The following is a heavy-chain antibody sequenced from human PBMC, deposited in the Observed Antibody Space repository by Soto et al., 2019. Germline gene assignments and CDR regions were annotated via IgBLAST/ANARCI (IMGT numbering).Heavy chain of an antibody. CDR1: GFTFSSYA. D-gene: IGHD1-26*01. J-gene: IGHJ3*02. CDR3: ARDFIATEAGAFDI. V-gene: IGHV3-23*01. Sequence: GGSLRLSCAASGFTFSSYAMSWVRQAPGKGLEWVSVISGSGDSTYYADSVKGRFTISRDNSKNTLYLQMNSLRAADTAAHYCARDFIATEAGAFDIWVLGTMVTVTS. CDR2: ISGSGDST.